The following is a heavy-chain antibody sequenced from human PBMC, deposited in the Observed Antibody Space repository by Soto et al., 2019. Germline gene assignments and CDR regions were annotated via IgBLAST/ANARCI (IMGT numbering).Heavy chain of an antibody. D-gene: IGHD2-15*01. CDR3: ARAGVVVVAATPDWFDP. CDR1: GGSISSSSYY. J-gene: IGHJ5*02. V-gene: IGHV4-39*07. CDR2: IYYSGST. Sequence: PSETLSLTCTVSGGSISSSSYYWGWIRQPPGKGLEWIGSIYYSGSTYYNPSLKSRVTISVDTSKNQFSLKLSSVTAADTAVYYCARAGVVVVAATPDWFDPWGQGALVTVSS.